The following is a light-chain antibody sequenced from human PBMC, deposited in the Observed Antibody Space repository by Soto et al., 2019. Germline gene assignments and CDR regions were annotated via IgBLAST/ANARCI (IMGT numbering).Light chain of an antibody. V-gene: IGLV2-8*01. CDR2: EVT. J-gene: IGLJ2*01. CDR1: SSDVGSYFY. Sequence: QSALTQPTSASGSPGQSVTISCTGTSSDVGSYFYVSWYQQHPGKAPKLIIYEVTKRPSGVPDRFSGSKSVNTASLTVSGRQVEDEADYYCSIYAGGDSVIFGGGTQLTVL. CDR3: SIYAGGDSVI.